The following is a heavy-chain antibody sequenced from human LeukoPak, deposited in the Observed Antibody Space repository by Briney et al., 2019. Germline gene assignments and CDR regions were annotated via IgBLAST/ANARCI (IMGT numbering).Heavy chain of an antibody. J-gene: IGHJ3*02. CDR2: ISWNSGSI. Sequence: PGGSLRLSCAASGFTFDDYAMHWVRQAPGKGLEWVSGISWNSGSIGYADSVKGRFTISRDNAKNSLYLQMSSLRAEDTALYYCAKDTTGRADGDYYDAFDIWGQGTMVTVSS. CDR1: GFTFDDYA. V-gene: IGHV3-9*01. CDR3: AKDTTGRADGDYYDAFDI. D-gene: IGHD4-17*01.